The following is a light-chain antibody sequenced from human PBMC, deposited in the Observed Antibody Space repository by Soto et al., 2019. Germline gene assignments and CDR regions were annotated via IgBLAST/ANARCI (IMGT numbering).Light chain of an antibody. CDR2: ATS. CDR3: QQSFSTPHT. J-gene: IGKJ2*01. V-gene: IGKV1-39*01. CDR1: QTISFY. Sequence: IQMPQSPSSLSASVGDTVTITCRASQTISFYLYWYQQKPGRTPNLLIYATSSLQSGVPSRFDGSGSGTEFTLTISRLQPDDLATYYCQQSFSTPHTVGQGTKRELK.